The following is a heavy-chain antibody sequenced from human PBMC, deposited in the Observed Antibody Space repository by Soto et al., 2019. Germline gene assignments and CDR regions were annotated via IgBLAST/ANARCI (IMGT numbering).Heavy chain of an antibody. J-gene: IGHJ6*02. V-gene: IGHV1-69*01. CDR2: VIPIFGTP. D-gene: IGHD3-3*02. CDR1: GGTFSTYA. Sequence: QVQLVQSGAEVKKPGSSVKVSCKAPGGTFSTYAISWVRQAPGPGLEGMGGVIPIFGTPKYAQKFQGRVTITAAESTSTGYMERRSLRSEDTAVYYCARSQGGSSSLDIYYYYYYGMDVWGQGTTVTVSS. CDR3: ARSQGGSSSLDIYYYYYYGMDV.